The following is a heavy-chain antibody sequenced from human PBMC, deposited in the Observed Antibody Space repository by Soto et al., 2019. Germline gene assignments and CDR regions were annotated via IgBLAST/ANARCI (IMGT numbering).Heavy chain of an antibody. J-gene: IGHJ4*02. D-gene: IGHD6-19*01. V-gene: IGHV3-66*01. CDR3: ARDYSSGWYYYFDY. CDR2: IYSGGST. CDR1: GFTVSSNY. Sequence: EVQLVESGGGLVQPGGSLRLSCAASGFTVSSNYMSWVRQAPGKGLEWVSVIYSGGSTYYADSVKGRFTISRDNSKNTLYLQMNSLRAEDTAVYYCARDYSSGWYYYFDYWGQGTLVTVSS.